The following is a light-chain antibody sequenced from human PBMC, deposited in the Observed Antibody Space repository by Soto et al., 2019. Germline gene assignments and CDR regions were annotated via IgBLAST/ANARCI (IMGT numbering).Light chain of an antibody. J-gene: IGLJ2*01. Sequence: QPVLTQSPSASASLGASVKLTCTLSSGHSSYAIAWHQQQPEKGPRYLMKLNSDGSHSKGDGIPDRFSGSSSGAERYLTISSLQSEDEADYYCQTWGTGKGVFGGGTKLTVL. V-gene: IGLV4-69*01. CDR1: SGHSSYA. CDR3: QTWGTGKGV. CDR2: LNSDGSH.